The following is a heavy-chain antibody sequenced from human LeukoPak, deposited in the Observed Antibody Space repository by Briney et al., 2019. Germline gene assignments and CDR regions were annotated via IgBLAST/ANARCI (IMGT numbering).Heavy chain of an antibody. V-gene: IGHV3-7*01. D-gene: IGHD5-12*01. CDR2: IKQGGSEK. Sequence: GGSLRLSCAASGFTFSSYWMSWVRQAPGKGLEWVANIKQGGSEKYYVASVKGRFTFSRDNAKNSLYLQMNSLRAEDTAVYYCAGSGYDYLASFDYWGQGTLVTVSS. CDR1: GFTFSSYW. CDR3: AGSGYDYLASFDY. J-gene: IGHJ4*02.